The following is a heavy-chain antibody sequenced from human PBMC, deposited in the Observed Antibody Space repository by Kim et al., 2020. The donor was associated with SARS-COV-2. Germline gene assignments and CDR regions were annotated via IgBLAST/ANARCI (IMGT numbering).Heavy chain of an antibody. D-gene: IGHD2-8*01. CDR2: SEK. J-gene: IGHJ4*02. Sequence: SEKNYVDSVKGRFTISRDKAKNSLYLRMNSLRAEDTAVYYCASGAEEWGHWGQGTLVTVSS. CDR3: ASGAEEWGH. V-gene: IGHV3-7*01.